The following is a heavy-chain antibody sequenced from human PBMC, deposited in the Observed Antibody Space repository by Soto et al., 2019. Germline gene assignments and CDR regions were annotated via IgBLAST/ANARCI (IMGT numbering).Heavy chain of an antibody. V-gene: IGHV1-18*01. CDR2: IGGYKGNT. J-gene: IGHJ4*02. CDR3: APHTLDTGMPSGY. D-gene: IGHD5-18*01. Sequence: QVPLVQSGAEVREPGASVKVSCKASGYTFTNYGVSWVRQAPGQGLEWMGWIGGYKGNTHYAQKLQGRVTLTTDTSTSTAYMELRSLRSDDTAVYYCAPHTLDTGMPSGYWGQGTLVTVSS. CDR1: GYTFTNYG.